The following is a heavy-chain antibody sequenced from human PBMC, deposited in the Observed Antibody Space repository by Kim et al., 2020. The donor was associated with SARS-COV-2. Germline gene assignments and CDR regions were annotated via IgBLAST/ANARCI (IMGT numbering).Heavy chain of an antibody. V-gene: IGHV3-15*01. Sequence: PVKGRFTSSRDDSKNTLYLQMNSLKTEDTAVYYCTTYSSGWYYYYYGMDVWGQGTTVTVSS. D-gene: IGHD6-19*01. J-gene: IGHJ6*02. CDR3: TTYSSGWYYYYYGMDV.